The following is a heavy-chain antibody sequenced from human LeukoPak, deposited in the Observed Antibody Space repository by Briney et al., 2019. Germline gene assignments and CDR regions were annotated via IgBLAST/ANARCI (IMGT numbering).Heavy chain of an antibody. V-gene: IGHV3-66*01. J-gene: IGHJ3*02. CDR1: GFTVSSNY. CDR3: ARELEMATTDAFDI. D-gene: IGHD5-24*01. CDR2: IYSGGST. Sequence: GGSLRLSCAASGFTVSSNYMSWVRQAPGKGLEWVSVIYSGGSTYYADSVKGRFTISRDNSKNTLYLQMNSLRAEDTAVYYCARELEMATTDAFDIWGQGTMVTVSS.